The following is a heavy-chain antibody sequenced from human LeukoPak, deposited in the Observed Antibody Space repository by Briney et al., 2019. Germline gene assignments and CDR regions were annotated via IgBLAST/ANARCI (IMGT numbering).Heavy chain of an antibody. CDR1: GFIFSNYW. D-gene: IGHD6-19*01. Sequence: PGGSLRLSCAPSGFIFSNYWMTWVRQAPGKGLEWVANIKQDGSEKYYVDSVKGRFTISRDNAKNSLYLQMNSLRAEDTAVYYCARDVASSSGPLLFDPWGQGTLVTVSS. J-gene: IGHJ5*02. V-gene: IGHV3-7*03. CDR3: ARDVASSSGPLLFDP. CDR2: IKQDGSEK.